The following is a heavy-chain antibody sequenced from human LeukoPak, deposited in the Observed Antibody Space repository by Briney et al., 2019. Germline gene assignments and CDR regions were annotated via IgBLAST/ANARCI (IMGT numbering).Heavy chain of an antibody. CDR3: ARDYALGSSSSGGPMAN. CDR2: ISGSGGST. V-gene: IGHV3-23*01. J-gene: IGHJ4*02. D-gene: IGHD1-26*01. Sequence: GGSLRLSCAASGFTFSSYGMSWVRQAPGKGLEWVSAISGSGGSTYYADSVKGRFTISRDNAKNSLYLQMNSLRDDDTAVYYCARDYALGSSSSGGPMANWGQGTPVTVSS. CDR1: GFTFSSYG.